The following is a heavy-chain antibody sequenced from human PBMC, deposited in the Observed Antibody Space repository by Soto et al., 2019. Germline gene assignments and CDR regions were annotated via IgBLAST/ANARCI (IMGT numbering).Heavy chain of an antibody. CDR3: ARLSGRRLEEHYFDF. Sequence: GESLKISCKGSGYSFTSYWIGWVRQMPGKGLEWMGIIYPGDSDTRYSPSFQGQVTISADKSISTAYLQWSSLKASDTAMYYCARLSGRRLEEHYFDFWGQGTLVTVSS. V-gene: IGHV5-51*01. CDR1: GYSFTSYW. CDR2: IYPGDSDT. J-gene: IGHJ4*02. D-gene: IGHD3-16*01.